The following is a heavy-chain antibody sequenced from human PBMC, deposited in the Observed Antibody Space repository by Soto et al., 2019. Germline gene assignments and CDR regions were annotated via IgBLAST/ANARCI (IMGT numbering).Heavy chain of an antibody. J-gene: IGHJ1*01. CDR1: GFSFDSYW. Sequence: EVQLVESGGGLVQPGGSLRLSCAASGFSFDSYWMHWVRQAPGQGPVWVSRIDYDGTTTNYADSVKGRFTISRDNAKNTLYLQMNSLRPAGTAVNYCARGPRASSGGTGAYWGQGTLVTVSS. CDR2: IDYDGTTT. D-gene: IGHD2-2*01. CDR3: ARGPRASSGGTGAY. V-gene: IGHV3-74*01.